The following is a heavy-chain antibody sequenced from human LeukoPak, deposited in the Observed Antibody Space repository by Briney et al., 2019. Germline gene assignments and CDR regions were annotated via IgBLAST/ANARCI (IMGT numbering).Heavy chain of an antibody. J-gene: IGHJ4*02. CDR1: GFTFSSFA. D-gene: IGHD2-21*02. V-gene: IGHV3-23*01. Sequence: GGSLRLSCAASGFTFSSFAMSWVRQTPGKGLEWVSSISSSGRNTYYAASVKGRFTISRDNSEHTLYLQVSSLRAEDTAMYYWAKRDRPCSGDCSAPYYFDYWGQGTLVTVSS. CDR3: AKRDRPCSGDCSAPYYFDY. CDR2: ISSSGRNT.